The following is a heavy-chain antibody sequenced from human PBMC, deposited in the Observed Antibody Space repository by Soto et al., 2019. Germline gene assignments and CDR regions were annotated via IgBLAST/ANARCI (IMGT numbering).Heavy chain of an antibody. CDR1: GYTFTGYY. J-gene: IGHJ4*02. CDR2: INPNSGGT. V-gene: IGHV1-2*04. CDR3: AREGSSDLYSSSTEFDY. Sequence: ASVKVSCKASGYTFTGYYMHWVRQAPGQGFEWMGWINPNSGGTNYAQKFQGWVTMTRDTSISTAYMELSRLRSDDTAVYYCAREGSSDLYSSSTEFDYWGQGTLVTVSS. D-gene: IGHD6-6*01.